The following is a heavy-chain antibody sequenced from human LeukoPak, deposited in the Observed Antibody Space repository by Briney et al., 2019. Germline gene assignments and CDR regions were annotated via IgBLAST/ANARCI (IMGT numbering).Heavy chain of an antibody. CDR3: AKAYGSGPSAYMDV. CDR2: IKQDGSEK. D-gene: IGHD3-10*01. CDR1: GFTFSSYW. Sequence: GGSLRLSCEASGFTFSSYWMSWVRQAPGKGLEWVANIKQDGSEKKYLDSVKGRFTISRDNAKNSMYLQMNSLRAEDTAVYYCAKAYGSGPSAYMDVWGKGTTVTISS. J-gene: IGHJ6*03. V-gene: IGHV3-7*01.